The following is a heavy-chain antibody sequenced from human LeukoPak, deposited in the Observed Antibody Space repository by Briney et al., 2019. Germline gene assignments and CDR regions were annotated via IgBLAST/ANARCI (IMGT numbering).Heavy chain of an antibody. V-gene: IGHV1-8*01. J-gene: IGHJ3*02. D-gene: IGHD1-26*01. Sequence: ASVKVSCKASGYTFTSYDINWVRQATGQGLEWMGWMNPNSGNTGYAQKFQGRVTVTRNTFISTAYMELSSLRSEDTAVYYCARVIGTDSGSYSGAFDIWGQGTMVTVSS. CDR2: MNPNSGNT. CDR1: GYTFTSYD. CDR3: ARVIGTDSGSYSGAFDI.